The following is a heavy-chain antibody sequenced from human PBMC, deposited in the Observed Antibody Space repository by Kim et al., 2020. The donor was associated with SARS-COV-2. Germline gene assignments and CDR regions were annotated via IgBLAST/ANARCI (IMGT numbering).Heavy chain of an antibody. CDR1: GFTFSSYG. Sequence: GGSLRLSCAASGFTFSSYGMHWVRQAPGKGLEWVAVIWYDGSNKYYADSVKGRFTISRDNSKNTLYLQMNSLRAEDTAVYYCARDKYYDSSDETLGGMDVWGQGTTVTVSS. V-gene: IGHV3-33*01. CDR3: ARDKYYDSSDETLGGMDV. J-gene: IGHJ6*02. CDR2: IWYDGSNK. D-gene: IGHD3-22*01.